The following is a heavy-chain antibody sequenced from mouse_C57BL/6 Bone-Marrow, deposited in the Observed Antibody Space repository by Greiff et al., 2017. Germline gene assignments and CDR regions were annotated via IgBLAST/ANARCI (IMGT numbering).Heavy chain of an antibody. Sequence: QVQLKQSDAELVKPGASVKISCKVSGYTFTDHTIHWMKQRPEQGLEWIGYIYPRDGSTKYNEKFKGKDTLTADKSSSTAYMQLNSLTSEDSAVYFCAREPEYYYGSSPWFAYWGQGTLVTVSA. D-gene: IGHD1-1*01. CDR3: AREPEYYYGSSPWFAY. J-gene: IGHJ3*01. CDR2: IYPRDGST. CDR1: GYTFTDHT. V-gene: IGHV1-78*01.